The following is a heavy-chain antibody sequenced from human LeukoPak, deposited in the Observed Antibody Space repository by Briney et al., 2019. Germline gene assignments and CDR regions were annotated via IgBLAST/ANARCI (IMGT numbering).Heavy chain of an antibody. J-gene: IGHJ3*02. CDR3: ARDESLAFDI. CDR1: GFSFSSDW. Sequence: GGSLRLSCAASGFSFSSDWMHWVRQVPGEGLVWVSRINSDGSSTAYADSVKGRFTISRDNAKNTLYLHMNSLRAEDTAVYYCARDESLAFDIWGQGTMVTVSS. V-gene: IGHV3-74*01. CDR2: INSDGSST.